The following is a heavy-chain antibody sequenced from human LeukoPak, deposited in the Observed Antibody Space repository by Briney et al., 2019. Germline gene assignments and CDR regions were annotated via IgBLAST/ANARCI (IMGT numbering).Heavy chain of an antibody. J-gene: IGHJ4*02. CDR1: GFSFSAYA. D-gene: IGHD6-19*01. Sequence: GGSLRLYCVASGFSFSAYAITWVRQAPGKGMEWVSAIRGNSERTYYADSVRGRFTISRDNSKDTSYLQISSLRVEDTAVYYCAREQSGTRGWYTVDYWGQGTLVAVSS. V-gene: IGHV3-23*01. CDR2: IRGNSERT. CDR3: AREQSGTRGWYTVDY.